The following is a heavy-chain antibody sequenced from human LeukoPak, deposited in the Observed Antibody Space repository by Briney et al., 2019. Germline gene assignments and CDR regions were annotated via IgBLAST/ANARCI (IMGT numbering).Heavy chain of an antibody. V-gene: IGHV4-34*01. J-gene: IGHJ4*02. CDR2: INHSGST. CDR3: ARARSTYYDSSSTRGPLTY. CDR1: GGSFSGYY. Sequence: SETLSLTCAVYGGSFSGYYWSWIRQPPGKGLEWIGEINHSGSTNYNPSLKSRVTISVDTSKNQFSLKLSSVTAADTAVYYCARARSTYYDSSSTRGPLTYWGQGTLVTVSS. D-gene: IGHD3-22*01.